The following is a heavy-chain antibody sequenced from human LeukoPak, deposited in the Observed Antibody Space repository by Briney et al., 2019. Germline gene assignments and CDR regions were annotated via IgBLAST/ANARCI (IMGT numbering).Heavy chain of an antibody. J-gene: IGHJ4*02. D-gene: IGHD6-13*01. CDR3: ARALLAAAGTNFDY. V-gene: IGHV4-34*01. CDR2: INHSGST. CDR1: GGSFSGYY. Sequence: SETLSLTCAVYGGSFSGYYWSWIRQPPGKGLEWIGEINHSGSTNYNPSLKSRVTISVDTSKNQFSLKLSSVTAADTAVYYCARALLAAAGTNFDYWGQGTLVTVSS.